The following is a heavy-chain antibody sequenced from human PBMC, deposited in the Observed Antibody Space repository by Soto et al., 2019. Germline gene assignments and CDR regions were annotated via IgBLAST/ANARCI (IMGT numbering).Heavy chain of an antibody. CDR2: ISGSGGST. V-gene: IGHV3-23*01. CDR3: AKVLFTFSGWDAFDI. D-gene: IGHD6-19*01. Sequence: GGSLRLSCAASGFTFSTYAMAWVRQAPGKGLEWVSAISGSGGSTYYADSVKGRFTISRDNSKNTLYLQMNSLRAEDTAVYYCAKVLFTFSGWDAFDIWGQGTMVTVSS. J-gene: IGHJ3*02. CDR1: GFTFSTYA.